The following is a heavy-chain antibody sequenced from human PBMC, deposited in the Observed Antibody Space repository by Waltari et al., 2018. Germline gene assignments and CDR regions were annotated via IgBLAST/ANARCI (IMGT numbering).Heavy chain of an antibody. Sequence: QVQLVQSGAEVKKPGSSVKVSCKASGGTFSSYAISWVRPAPGQGLEWMGGIIPILGIANYAQKFQGRVTITADESTSTAYMELSSLRSEDTAVYYCASSWGRGDLYYYYYYMDVWGKGTTVTVSS. CDR3: ASSWGRGDLYYYYYYMDV. CDR1: GGTFSSYA. J-gene: IGHJ6*03. D-gene: IGHD4-17*01. CDR2: IIPILGIA. V-gene: IGHV1-69*04.